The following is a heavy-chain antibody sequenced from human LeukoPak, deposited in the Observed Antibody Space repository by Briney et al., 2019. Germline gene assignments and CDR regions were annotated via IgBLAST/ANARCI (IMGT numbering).Heavy chain of an antibody. CDR1: GFTFSDHY. CDR3: ARGSSWYYFDY. D-gene: IGHD6-13*01. V-gene: IGHV3-72*01. CDR2: TRNKANSYTT. J-gene: IGHJ4*02. Sequence: GGSLRLSCAASGFTFSDHYMDWVRQAPGKGLEWVGRTRNKANSYTTEYAASVKGRFTIPRDDSKNSLYLQMNSLKTEDTAVYYCARGSSWYYFDYWGQGTLVTVSS.